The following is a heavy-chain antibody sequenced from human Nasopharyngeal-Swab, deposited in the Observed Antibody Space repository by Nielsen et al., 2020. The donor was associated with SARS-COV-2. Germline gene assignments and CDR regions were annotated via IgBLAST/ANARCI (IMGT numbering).Heavy chain of an antibody. CDR3: ARDRLRLRDYITMVRGVVPYGMDV. CDR2: INPSGGST. V-gene: IGHV1-46*01. J-gene: IGHJ6*02. D-gene: IGHD3-10*01. Sequence: ASVKVSCKASGYTFTGHYMHWVRQAPGQGLEWMGIINPSGGSTSYAQKFQGRVTMTRDTSTSTVYMELSSLRSEDTAVYYCARDRLRLRDYITMVRGVVPYGMDVWGQGTTVTASS. CDR1: GYTFTGHY.